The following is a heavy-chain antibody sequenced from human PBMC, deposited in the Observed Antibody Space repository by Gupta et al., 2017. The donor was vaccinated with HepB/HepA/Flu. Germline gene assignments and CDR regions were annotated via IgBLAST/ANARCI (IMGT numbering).Heavy chain of an antibody. CDR2: IYWDDDK. D-gene: IGHD3-16*01. Sequence: QITLKESGPTLVKPTQTLTLTCTFSGFSLRTSGVGVGWIRQPPGKALEWLALIYWDDDKRYSPSLKRRLTITKETSKKQVVLTMTKREHVDTATDDCAHRNGGFDYGGQGTMVTVSS. V-gene: IGHV2-5*02. CDR1: GFSLRTSGVG. CDR3: AHRNGGFDY. J-gene: IGHJ4*02.